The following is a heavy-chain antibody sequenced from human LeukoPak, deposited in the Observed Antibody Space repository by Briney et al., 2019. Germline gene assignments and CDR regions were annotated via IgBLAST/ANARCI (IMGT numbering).Heavy chain of an antibody. CDR2: VNFDGSST. CDR3: ARAGPPHYYFDY. V-gene: IGHV3-74*03. Sequence: GGSLRLSCAASGFIFSSFNIHWVRQAPGKGLVWVSRVNFDGSSTKYADSVKGRFTISRDNAKNTLYLQMNSLRAEDTAVYYCARAGPPHYYFDYWGQGTLVTVSS. CDR1: GFIFSSFN. J-gene: IGHJ4*02.